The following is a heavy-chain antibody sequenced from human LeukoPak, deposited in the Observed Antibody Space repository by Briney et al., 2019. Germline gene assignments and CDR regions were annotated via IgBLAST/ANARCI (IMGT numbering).Heavy chain of an antibody. CDR3: ARDNMVRGDFDY. V-gene: IGHV1-18*01. Sequence: ASVKVSCKASGYTFTSYGISWVRQAPGQGLEWMGWISAYNGNTNYAQKLQGRVTMTTDTSASTAYMELRSLRSDDTAVYYCARDNMVRGDFDYWGQGTLVTVSS. D-gene: IGHD3-10*01. CDR1: GYTFTSYG. CDR2: ISAYNGNT. J-gene: IGHJ4*02.